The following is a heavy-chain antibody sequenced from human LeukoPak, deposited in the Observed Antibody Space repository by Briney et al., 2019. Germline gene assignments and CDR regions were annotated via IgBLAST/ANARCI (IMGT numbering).Heavy chain of an antibody. Sequence: SVKVSCKASGGTFSSYAISWVRQAPGQGLEWMGGIIPIFGTANYAQKYQGRVTITADESTSTAYMELSSLRSEDTAVYYCARDYYGSGSQYYYYGMDVWGQGTTVTVSS. J-gene: IGHJ6*02. CDR3: ARDYYGSGSQYYYYGMDV. CDR2: IIPIFGTA. V-gene: IGHV1-69*13. D-gene: IGHD3-10*01. CDR1: GGTFSSYA.